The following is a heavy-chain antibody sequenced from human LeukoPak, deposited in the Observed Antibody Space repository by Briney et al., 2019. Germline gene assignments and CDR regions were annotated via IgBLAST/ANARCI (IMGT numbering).Heavy chain of an antibody. Sequence: PGGSLRLSCAASGFIFSSYAMSWVRQAPGKGLEWVSAISGSGGSTYYADSVKGQFTISRDNSKNTLYLQMNSLRAEDTALYYCAKEKTTVVTPGVDYWGQGTLVTVSS. D-gene: IGHD4-23*01. CDR2: ISGSGGST. CDR3: AKEKTTVVTPGVDY. CDR1: GFIFSSYA. J-gene: IGHJ4*02. V-gene: IGHV3-23*01.